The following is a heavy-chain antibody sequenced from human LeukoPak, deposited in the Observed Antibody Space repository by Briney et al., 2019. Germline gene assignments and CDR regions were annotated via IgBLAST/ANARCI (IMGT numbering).Heavy chain of an antibody. D-gene: IGHD1-26*01. Sequence: AASVKVSCKASGGTFSSYAISWVGQAPGQGLEWMGGIIPIFGTANYAQKFQGRVTITADESTSTAYMELSSLRPEDTAVYYCAREVVGASDSDDDAFDIWGQGTMVTVSS. CDR2: IIPIFGTA. CDR3: AREVVGASDSDDDAFDI. J-gene: IGHJ3*02. V-gene: IGHV1-69*13. CDR1: GGTFSSYA.